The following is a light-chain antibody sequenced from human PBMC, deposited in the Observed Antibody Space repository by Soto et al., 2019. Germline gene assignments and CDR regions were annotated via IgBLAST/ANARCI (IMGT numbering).Light chain of an antibody. Sequence: QSALTQPASVSGSPGQSITISCTGTSSDVGSNNLVSWYQQYPGKAPKLTIYEGSKRPSGVSNRFSGSKSGNTASLTISGLQAEDEADDYCCSYAGSSTYVFGTGTKLTVL. CDR2: EGS. J-gene: IGLJ1*01. V-gene: IGLV2-23*01. CDR1: SSDVGSNNL. CDR3: CSYAGSSTYV.